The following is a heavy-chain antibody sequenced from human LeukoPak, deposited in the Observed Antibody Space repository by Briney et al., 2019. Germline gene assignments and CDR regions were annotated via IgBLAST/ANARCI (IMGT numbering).Heavy chain of an antibody. CDR2: MYYNGNA. CDR3: AGNSYINYIDY. J-gene: IGHJ4*02. Sequence: SQTLSLTCTVSGGSISSSSYYWSWIRQPPGKGLEWIGYMYYNGNANYNPSLKSRVTISLDTSENQFSLKLSSMNAADTAVYYCAGNSYINYIDYWGQGTLVTVSS. V-gene: IGHV4-61*01. D-gene: IGHD1-1*01. CDR1: GGSISSSSYY.